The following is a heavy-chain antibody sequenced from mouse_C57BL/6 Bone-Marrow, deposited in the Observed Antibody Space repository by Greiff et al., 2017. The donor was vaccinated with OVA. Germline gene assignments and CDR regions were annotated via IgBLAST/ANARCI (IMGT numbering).Heavy chain of an antibody. V-gene: IGHV1-9*01. CDR1: CYSFPGYW. Sequence: QVPLQPSVASLMQPGASVTLSFKATCYSFPGYWLAWLTQSPFPGLSLIGEILPGSGSTNYNEKFKGKATFTADTSSNTAYMQLSSLTTEDSAIYYCASDYWGQGTTLTVSS. CDR3: ASDY. J-gene: IGHJ2*01. CDR2: ILPGSGST.